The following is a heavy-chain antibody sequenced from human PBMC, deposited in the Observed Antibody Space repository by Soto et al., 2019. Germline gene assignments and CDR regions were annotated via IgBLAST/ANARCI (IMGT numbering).Heavy chain of an antibody. CDR2: IIPIFGTA. V-gene: IGHV1-69*13. CDR3: ARVHYYDSSGSRRALAFDI. D-gene: IGHD3-22*01. J-gene: IGHJ3*02. CDR1: GYTFTSYA. Sequence: QVQLVQSGAEVKKPGASVKVSCKASGYTFTSYAISWVRQAPGQGLEWMGGIIPIFGTANYAQKFQGRVTITADESTSTAYMELSSLRSEDTAVYYCARVHYYDSSGSRRALAFDIWGQGTMVTVSS.